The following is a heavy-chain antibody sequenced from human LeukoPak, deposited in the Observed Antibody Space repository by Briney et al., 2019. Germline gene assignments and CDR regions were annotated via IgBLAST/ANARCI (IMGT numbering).Heavy chain of an antibody. CDR3: ARVYKQQLVHDAFDI. V-gene: IGHV1-69*13. CDR2: IIPIFGTA. Sequence: ASVKVSCKASGGTFSSYAISWVRQAPGQGLEWMGGIIPIFGTAHYAQKSQGRVTITADESTSTAYMELSSLRSEDTAVYYCARVYKQQLVHDAFDIWGQGTMVTVSS. D-gene: IGHD6-13*01. J-gene: IGHJ3*02. CDR1: GGTFSSYA.